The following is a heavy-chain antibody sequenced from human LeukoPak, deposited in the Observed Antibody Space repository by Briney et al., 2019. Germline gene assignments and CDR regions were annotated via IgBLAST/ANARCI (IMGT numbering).Heavy chain of an antibody. V-gene: IGHV3-48*03. CDR1: GFTFSSYE. CDR3: ARRTDGYTSN. Sequence: GRSLRLSCTASGFTFSSYEMNWVRQAPGKGLEWVSYISSSGTTIYYADSVKGRFTISRDNAKNSLYLQMNSLRAEDTADYYCARRTDGYTSNWGQRTLVTVSS. J-gene: IGHJ4*02. CDR2: ISSSGTTI. D-gene: IGHD5-24*01.